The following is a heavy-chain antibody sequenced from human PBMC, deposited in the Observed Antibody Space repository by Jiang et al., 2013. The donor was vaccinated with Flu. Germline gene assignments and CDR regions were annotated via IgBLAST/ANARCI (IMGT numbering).Heavy chain of an antibody. J-gene: IGHJ5*02. Sequence: PTQTLTLTCTFSGFSLSTHGVGVGWIRQPPGKALEWLALIYWDDDKHYSPSLKSRLTITKNISKNXVVLTMTNMDPVDTATYFCGHAIASADWGDWFDPWGQGILVTVSS. CDR3: GHAIASADWGDWFDP. CDR1: GFSLSTHGVG. V-gene: IGHV2-5*02. CDR2: IYWDDDK. D-gene: IGHD6-13*01.